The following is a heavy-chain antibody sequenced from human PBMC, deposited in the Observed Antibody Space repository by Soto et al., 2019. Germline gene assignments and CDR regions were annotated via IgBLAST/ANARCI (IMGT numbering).Heavy chain of an antibody. CDR2: IYYSGST. CDR3: ARSRWLDTTYYFDY. V-gene: IGHV4-31*03. Sequence: QVQLQESGPGLVKPSQTLSLTCTVSGGSISSVGYYWSWIRQHPGKGLEWIGYIYYSGSTYYNPSLKSRVTISVDTSKNQFSLKLSSVTAADTAVYYCARSRWLDTTYYFDYWGQGTLVTVSS. CDR1: GGSISSVGYY. J-gene: IGHJ4*02. D-gene: IGHD5-12*01.